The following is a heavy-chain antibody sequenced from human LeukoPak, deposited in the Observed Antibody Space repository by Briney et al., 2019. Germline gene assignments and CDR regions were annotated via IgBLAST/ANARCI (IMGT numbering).Heavy chain of an antibody. CDR1: GGSFSGYY. J-gene: IGHJ4*02. CDR2: INHSGST. V-gene: IGHV4-34*01. D-gene: IGHD6-6*01. Sequence: ASETLSLTCAVYGGSFSGYYWSWIRQPPGKGLGWIGEINHSGSTNYNPSLKSRVTISVDTSKNQFSLKLSSVTAADTAVYYCARGCSDSSSDELDYWGQGTLVTVSS. CDR3: ARGCSDSSSDELDY.